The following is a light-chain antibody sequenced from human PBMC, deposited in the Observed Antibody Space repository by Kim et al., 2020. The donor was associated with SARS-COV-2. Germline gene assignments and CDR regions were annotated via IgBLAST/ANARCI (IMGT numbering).Light chain of an antibody. CDR3: QQYNSYPLT. V-gene: IGKV1-5*03. Sequence: DIQMTQSPSTLSASVGDRVTITCRASQSLSTWLAWYQQKPGKAPRLLIYKASSLESGVPSRFSGSGSATEFTLTISSLQPDDFATYYCQQYNSYPLTFGQGTKVDIK. J-gene: IGKJ1*01. CDR2: KAS. CDR1: QSLSTW.